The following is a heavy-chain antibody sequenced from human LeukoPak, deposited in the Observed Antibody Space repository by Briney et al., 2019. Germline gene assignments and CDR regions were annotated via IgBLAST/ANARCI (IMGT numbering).Heavy chain of an antibody. Sequence: ASVKVSCKASGYTFTSYYMHWVRQAPGQGLEWMGIINPSGGSATYAQKFQGRLTMTRDTSTSTVYMDLSSLRSEDTAVYYCARVLTTYGTGFDPWGQGTLVTVSS. J-gene: IGHJ5*02. CDR1: GYTFTSYY. V-gene: IGHV1-46*01. CDR3: ARVLTTYGTGFDP. CDR2: INPSGGSA. D-gene: IGHD4-17*01.